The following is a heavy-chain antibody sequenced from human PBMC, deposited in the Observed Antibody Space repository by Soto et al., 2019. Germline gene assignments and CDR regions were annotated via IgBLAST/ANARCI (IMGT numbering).Heavy chain of an antibody. J-gene: IGHJ4*02. V-gene: IGHV1-69*13. Sequence: RASVKVSCKASGGTFSSYAISWVRQAPGQGLEWMGGIIPIFGTANYAQKFQGRVTITADESTSTAYMELSSLRSEDTAVYYCAGSRGDSSGYPPLTPFDYWGQGTLVTVSS. CDR1: GGTFSSYA. D-gene: IGHD3-22*01. CDR3: AGSRGDSSGYPPLTPFDY. CDR2: IIPIFGTA.